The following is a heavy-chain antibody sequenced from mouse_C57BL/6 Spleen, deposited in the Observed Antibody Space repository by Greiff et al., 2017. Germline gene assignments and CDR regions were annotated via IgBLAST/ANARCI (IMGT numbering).Heavy chain of an antibody. CDR1: GFTFSDYG. J-gene: IGHJ1*03. V-gene: IGHV5-17*01. D-gene: IGHD4-1*01. Sequence: VQLKESGGGLVKPGGSLKLSCAASGFTFSDYGMHWVRQAPEKGLEWVAYISSGSSTIYSADTVKGRFTISRDKAKNTLVLQMTSLRSEDTAMYYCARRTGTHWYFDVWGTGTTVTVSS. CDR3: ARRTGTHWYFDV. CDR2: ISSGSSTI.